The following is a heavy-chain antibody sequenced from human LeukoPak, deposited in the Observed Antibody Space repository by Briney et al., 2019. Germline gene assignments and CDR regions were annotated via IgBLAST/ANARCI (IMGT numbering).Heavy chain of an antibody. J-gene: IGHJ4*02. CDR1: GYSISSGYY. Sequence: KLSETLSLTCAVSGYSISSGYYWGWIRQPPGKGLEWIGSIYHSGSTYYNPSLKSRVTISVDTSKNQFSLKLSSVTAADTAVYYCARAVIIWGQGTLVTVSS. D-gene: IGHD3-3*01. CDR2: IYHSGST. V-gene: IGHV4-38-2*01. CDR3: ARAVII.